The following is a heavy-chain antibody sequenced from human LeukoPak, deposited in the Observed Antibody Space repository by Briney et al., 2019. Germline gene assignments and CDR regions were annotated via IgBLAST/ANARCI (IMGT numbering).Heavy chain of an antibody. J-gene: IGHJ1*01. CDR2: IIPILGIA. V-gene: IGHV1-69*04. CDR1: GGTFSSYA. D-gene: IGHD5-18*01. CDR3: ARDGRAAMANNQR. Sequence: ASVKVSCKASGGTFSSYAISWVRQAPGQGLEWMGRIIPILGIANYAQKFQGRVTITADKSTSTAYMELSSLRSEDTAVYYCARDGRAAMANNQRWGQGTLVTVSS.